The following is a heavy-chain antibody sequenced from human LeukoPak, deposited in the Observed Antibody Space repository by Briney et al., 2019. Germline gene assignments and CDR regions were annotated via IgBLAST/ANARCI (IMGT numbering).Heavy chain of an antibody. J-gene: IGHJ6*03. Sequence: GGSLRLSCAASGFTFSSYSKNWVRQAPGKGLEWVSYISSSSSTISYADSVKGRFTVSRDNAKSSLYLQMNSLRAEDTAVYYCARDVDRNYYYMDVWGKGTTVTVSS. CDR2: ISSSSSTI. V-gene: IGHV3-48*04. D-gene: IGHD3/OR15-3a*01. CDR3: ARDVDRNYYYMDV. CDR1: GFTFSSYS.